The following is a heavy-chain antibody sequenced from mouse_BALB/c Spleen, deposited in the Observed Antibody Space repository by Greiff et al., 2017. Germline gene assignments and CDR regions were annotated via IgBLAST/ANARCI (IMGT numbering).Heavy chain of an antibody. CDR1: GYAFSSYW. V-gene: IGHV1-80*01. Sequence: VQLQQSGAELVRPGSSVKISCKASGYAFSSYWMNWVKQRPGQGLEWIGQIYPGDGDTNYNGKFKGKATLTADKSSSTAYMQLSSLTSEDSAVYFCARYDYDENFDYWGQGTTLTVSS. CDR2: IYPGDGDT. D-gene: IGHD2-4*01. CDR3: ARYDYDENFDY. J-gene: IGHJ2*01.